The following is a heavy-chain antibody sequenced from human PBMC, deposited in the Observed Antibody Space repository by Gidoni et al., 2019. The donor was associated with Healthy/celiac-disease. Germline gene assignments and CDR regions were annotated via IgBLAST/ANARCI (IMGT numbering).Heavy chain of an antibody. CDR1: GFTFSSYD. CDR3: ARGDVNDAFDI. V-gene: IGHV3-13*04. CDR2: IGTAGDT. D-gene: IGHD2-21*02. Sequence: EVQLVESGGGLVQPGGSLRLSCPASGFTFSSYDMHWVRQATGKGLEWGSAIGTAGDTYYPGSVKGRFTISRENAKNSLYLQMNSLRAGDTAVYYCARGDVNDAFDIWGQGTMVTVSS. J-gene: IGHJ3*02.